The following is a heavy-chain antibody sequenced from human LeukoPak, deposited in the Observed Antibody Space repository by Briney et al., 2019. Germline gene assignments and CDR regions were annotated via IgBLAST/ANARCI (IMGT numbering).Heavy chain of an antibody. CDR1: GFTFSRYS. CDR3: ARDYFDSSDYPQTYYYYYMDV. Sequence: PGGSLRLSCAASGFTFSRYSMNWVRQAPGKWLEWVASISSTSTFIYSADSVKGRFTISRDTAKNSLFLQMNSLRAEDTAIYYCARDYFDSSDYPQTYYYYYMDVWGKGTTVTVSS. D-gene: IGHD3-22*01. CDR2: ISSTSTFI. J-gene: IGHJ6*03. V-gene: IGHV3-21*01.